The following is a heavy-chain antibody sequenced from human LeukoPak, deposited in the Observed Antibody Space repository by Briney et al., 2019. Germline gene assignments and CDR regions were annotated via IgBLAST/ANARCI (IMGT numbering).Heavy chain of an antibody. J-gene: IGHJ5*02. CDR1: GGSISSCSYY. D-gene: IGHD2-15*01. CDR3: ARHRSVVVVAAIDWFDP. CDR2: IYYSGST. V-gene: IGHV4-39*01. Sequence: SETLSLTCTVSGGSISSCSYYWGWIRQPPGKGLEWIGSIYYSGSTYYNPSLKSRVTISVDTSKNQFSLKLSSVTAADTAVYYCARHRSVVVVAAIDWFDPWGQGTLVTVSS.